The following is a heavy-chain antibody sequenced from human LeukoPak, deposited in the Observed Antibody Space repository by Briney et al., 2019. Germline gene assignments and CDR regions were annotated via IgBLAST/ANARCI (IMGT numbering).Heavy chain of an antibody. Sequence: GESLKNSCKDSGYSFTNYWIGWVRQMPGKNLEWMGIIYVGDSDTRYSPSFQGQVTISVDKSINTAYLQWSSLKASDTAMYYCARPRIAAAGYAFDIWGQGTMVTVSS. CDR2: IYVGDSDT. V-gene: IGHV5-51*01. CDR3: ARPRIAAAGYAFDI. J-gene: IGHJ3*02. CDR1: GYSFTNYW. D-gene: IGHD6-13*01.